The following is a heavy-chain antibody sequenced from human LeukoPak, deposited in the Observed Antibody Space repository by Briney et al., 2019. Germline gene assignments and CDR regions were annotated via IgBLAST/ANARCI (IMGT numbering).Heavy chain of an antibody. D-gene: IGHD4-17*01. J-gene: IGHJ4*02. Sequence: ESLKISCKGSGYSFTSYWISWVRQMPGKGLEWMGRIDPSDSYTNYSPSFQGHVTISADKSISTAYLQWSSLKASDTAMYYCARHPLGTQYGDYGIDYWGQGTLVTVSS. CDR3: ARHPLGTQYGDYGIDY. CDR1: GYSFTSYW. V-gene: IGHV5-10-1*01. CDR2: IDPSDSYT.